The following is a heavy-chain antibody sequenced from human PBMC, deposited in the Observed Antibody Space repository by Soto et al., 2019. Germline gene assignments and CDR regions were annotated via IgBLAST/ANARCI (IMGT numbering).Heavy chain of an antibody. CDR3: AKERDNGADRYYFDD. Sequence: GWSLRLSCASSVFTFISYAMTWVRQAPGKGLEWVSAISGRGDSTYYADSVKGRFTISRDQSKNTLYLQMHSLRAEDTAVYFCAKERDNGADRYYFDDWGQGTLVTVSS. CDR1: VFTFISYA. CDR2: ISGRGDST. J-gene: IGHJ4*02. V-gene: IGHV3-23*01. D-gene: IGHD2-8*01.